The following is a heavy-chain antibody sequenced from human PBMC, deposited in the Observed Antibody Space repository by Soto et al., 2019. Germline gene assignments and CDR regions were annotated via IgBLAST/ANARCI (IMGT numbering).Heavy chain of an antibody. CDR1: SGSMSGYY. Sequence: PSETLSLTCTVSSGSMSGYYWNWIRQPPGKGLEWIGYIYYSGSTNYNPSPKSRVTISVDTSKNQFSLKLSSVTAADTAVYYCARAGDYDFWSGYSNDDFDIWGQVTMVTVS. CDR3: ARAGDYDFWSGYSNDDFDI. V-gene: IGHV4-59*01. J-gene: IGHJ3*02. D-gene: IGHD3-3*01. CDR2: IYYSGST.